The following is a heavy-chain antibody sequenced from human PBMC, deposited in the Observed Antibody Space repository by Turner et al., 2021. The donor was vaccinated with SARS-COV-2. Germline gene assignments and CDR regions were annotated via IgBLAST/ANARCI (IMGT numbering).Heavy chain of an antibody. CDR3: AKGDHPYGDYITPFDH. J-gene: IGHJ4*02. Sequence: VPLLESGGGCVQPGDSLRLSCAGSGFNFGDYAMTWVRQAPGRGLHWVSSITGRADKTYYADSLKGLFTVSRDNSKSTLYLQVNSLRAEDTAVYYCAKGDHPYGDYITPFDHWGQGTLVTVSS. V-gene: IGHV3-23*01. CDR2: ITGRADKT. D-gene: IGHD4-17*01. CDR1: GFNFGDYA.